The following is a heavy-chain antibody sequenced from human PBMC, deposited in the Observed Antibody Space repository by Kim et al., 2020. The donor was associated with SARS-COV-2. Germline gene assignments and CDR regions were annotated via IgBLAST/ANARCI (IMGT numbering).Heavy chain of an antibody. CDR2: IIPIFGTA. J-gene: IGHJ6*02. Sequence: SVKVSCKASGGTFSSYAISWVRQAPGQGLEWMGGIIPIFGTANYAQKFQGRVTITADESTSTAYMELSSLRSEDTAVYYCARDVIVVVPAAITSPTYYYGMDVWGQGTTVTVSS. CDR1: GGTFSSYA. V-gene: IGHV1-69*13. D-gene: IGHD2-2*01. CDR3: ARDVIVVVPAAITSPTYYYGMDV.